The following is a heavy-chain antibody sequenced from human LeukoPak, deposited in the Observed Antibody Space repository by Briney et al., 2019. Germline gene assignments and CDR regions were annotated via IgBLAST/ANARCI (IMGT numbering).Heavy chain of an antibody. CDR1: GFTFSSYA. CDR2: ISGSGGST. J-gene: IGHJ4*02. Sequence: PGGSLRLSCVASGFTFSSYAMSWVRQAPGKGLEWVSAISGSGGSTYYADSVKGRFTISRDNSKNTLYLQMNSLRAEDTAVYYCAKDRVGYCSSTSCLWPVDYWGQGTLVTVSS. CDR3: AKDRVGYCSSTSCLWPVDY. D-gene: IGHD2-2*01. V-gene: IGHV3-23*01.